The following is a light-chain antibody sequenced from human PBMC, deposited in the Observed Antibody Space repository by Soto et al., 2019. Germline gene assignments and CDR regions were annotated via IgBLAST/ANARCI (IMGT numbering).Light chain of an antibody. V-gene: IGKV3-15*01. CDR1: QSIGK. Sequence: EIVMTQSPATLSVSPGERATLSCRASQSIGKFAWYQQRPGQAPRLLIYGASTRATGIPARFSGSVSGTEFTLTISSLQSEDFAVYYCQQYNNWPLTFGGGTKVEVK. CDR3: QQYNNWPLT. CDR2: GAS. J-gene: IGKJ4*01.